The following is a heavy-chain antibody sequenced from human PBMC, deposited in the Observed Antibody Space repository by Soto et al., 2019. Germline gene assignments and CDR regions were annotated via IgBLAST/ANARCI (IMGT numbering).Heavy chain of an antibody. D-gene: IGHD3-9*01. V-gene: IGHV3-33*01. Sequence: GGSLRLSCAASGFTFSSYGMHWVRQAPGKGLEWVAVIWYDGSNKYYADSVKGRFTISRDNSKNTLYLQMNSLRAEDTAVYYCARNAYYDILTGYSHWGQGTLVTVSS. CDR3: ARNAYYDILTGYSH. CDR1: GFTFSSYG. CDR2: IWYDGSNK. J-gene: IGHJ4*02.